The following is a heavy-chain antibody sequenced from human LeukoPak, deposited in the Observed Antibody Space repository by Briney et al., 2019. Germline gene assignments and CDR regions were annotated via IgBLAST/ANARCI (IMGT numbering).Heavy chain of an antibody. V-gene: IGHV3-21*01. CDR2: ISSSSSYI. Sequence: GGSLRLSCAASGFTFSSYSMNWVRQAPGKGLEWVSSISSSSSYIYYADSAKGRFTISRDNAKNSLYLQMNSLRAEDTAVYYCARDFDYGGNSAGQRDYWGQGTLVTVSS. J-gene: IGHJ4*02. CDR1: GFTFSSYS. D-gene: IGHD4-23*01. CDR3: ARDFDYGGNSAGQRDY.